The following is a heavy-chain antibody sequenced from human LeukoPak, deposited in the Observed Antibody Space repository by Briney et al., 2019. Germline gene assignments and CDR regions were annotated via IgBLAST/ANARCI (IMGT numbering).Heavy chain of an antibody. CDR2: INNDGSTT. J-gene: IGHJ4*02. CDR3: ARANWNYVDY. Sequence: GGSLRLSCAASGFTFSSYWMHWVRQAPGKGLVWVSRINNDGSTTTYADSVKGRFTISRDNAKNTLYLQMNSLRAEDTAVYYCARANWNYVDYWGQGTLVTVSS. V-gene: IGHV3-74*01. CDR1: GFTFSSYW. D-gene: IGHD1-20*01.